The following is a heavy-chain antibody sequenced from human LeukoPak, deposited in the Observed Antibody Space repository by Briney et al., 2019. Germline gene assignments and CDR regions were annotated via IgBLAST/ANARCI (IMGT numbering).Heavy chain of an antibody. D-gene: IGHD6-19*01. CDR3: ARDWLQWRTPNWFDP. V-gene: IGHV4-61*02. J-gene: IGHJ5*02. CDR1: GGSISSSSYY. CDR2: IYTSGST. Sequence: PSETLSLTCTVSGGSISSSSYYWSWIRQPAGKGLEWIGRIYTSGSTNYNPSLKSRVTMSVDTSKNQFSLKLGSVTAADTAVYYCARDWLQWRTPNWFDPWGQGTLVTVSS.